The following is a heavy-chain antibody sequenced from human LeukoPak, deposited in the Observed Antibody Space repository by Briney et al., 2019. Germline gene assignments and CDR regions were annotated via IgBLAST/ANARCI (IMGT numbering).Heavy chain of an antibody. CDR2: NYHNGST. J-gene: IGHJ4*02. V-gene: IGHV4-30-2*01. D-gene: IGHD3-10*01. Sequence: SQTLSLTCADSGGSISRGGYSWSWIRQPPGKGLEWIGYNYHNGSTYYNPSLKSQVTISVDRSKNQFSLKLSSVTAADTAVYYCARSHYYGSGSLDYWGQGTLVTVSS. CDR3: ARSHYYGSGSLDY. CDR1: GGSISRGGYS.